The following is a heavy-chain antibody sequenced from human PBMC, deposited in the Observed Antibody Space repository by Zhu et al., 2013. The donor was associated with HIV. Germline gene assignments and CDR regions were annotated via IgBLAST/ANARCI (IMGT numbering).Heavy chain of an antibody. Sequence: QVQLVQSGAEVKKPGASVKVSCRASAYTFTGYYMHWVRQAPGQGLEWMGWINPNSGGTNYAQQFQGRVTMTRDTSIRTAYMDLSRLRSDDTAVYFCARDGGAYSFDIWGQGTMVTVSS. D-gene: IGHD1-26*01. J-gene: IGHJ3*02. CDR2: INPNSGGT. V-gene: IGHV1-2*02. CDR1: AYTFTGYY. CDR3: ARDGGAYSFDI.